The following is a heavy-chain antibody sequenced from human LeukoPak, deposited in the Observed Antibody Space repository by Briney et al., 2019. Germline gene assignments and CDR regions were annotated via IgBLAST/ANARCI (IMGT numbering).Heavy chain of an antibody. CDR2: IIPIFGTA. D-gene: IGHD2-15*01. CDR3: ARGWWFDY. J-gene: IGHJ4*02. Sequence: GASVKVSCKASGGTFSSYAISWVRQAPGQGLEWMGGIIPIFGTANYAQKFQGRVTITRNTSINTAYMELSSLRSEDTAVYYCARGWWFDYWGQGTLVTVSS. CDR1: GGTFSSYA. V-gene: IGHV1-69*05.